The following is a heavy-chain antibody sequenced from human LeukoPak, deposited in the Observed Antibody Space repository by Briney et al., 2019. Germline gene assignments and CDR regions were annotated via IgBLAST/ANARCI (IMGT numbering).Heavy chain of an antibody. CDR1: GFTFSRYW. CDR3: VTVVPGAPNLLGY. CDR2: INQDGSDE. V-gene: IGHV3-7*01. J-gene: IGHJ4*02. Sequence: PGGSLRLSCAASGFTFSRYWMSWVRQAPGKGLEWVATINQDGSDEYYVDSVKGRFTISRDNAKNTIYLQMNSLRAEDTAVYYCVTVVPGAPNLLGYWGQGTLVTVSS. D-gene: IGHD1-14*01.